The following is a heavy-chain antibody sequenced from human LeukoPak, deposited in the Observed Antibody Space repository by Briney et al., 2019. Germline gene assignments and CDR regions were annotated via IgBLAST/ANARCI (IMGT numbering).Heavy chain of an antibody. CDR1: EFTFSTYA. Sequence: PGGSLRLSCEASEFTFSTYAMHWVRQAPGKGLEWVSGISGNGGITYYADSVRGRFTISRDNSKNTLYLQMNSLRAEDTAVYYCAKVDCGSSSCYKWGQGTLVTVSS. J-gene: IGHJ4*02. CDR3: AKVDCGSSSCYK. V-gene: IGHV3-23*01. D-gene: IGHD2-2*02. CDR2: ISGNGGIT.